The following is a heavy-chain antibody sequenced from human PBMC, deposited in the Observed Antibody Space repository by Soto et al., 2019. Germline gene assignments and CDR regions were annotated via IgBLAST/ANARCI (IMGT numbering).Heavy chain of an antibody. Sequence: SETLSLTCTVSGGSISSYYWSWIRQPPGKGLEWIGYIYYSGSTNYNPSLKSRVTILVDTSKNQFSLKLSSVTAADTAVYYCAREIGYYDSSGYLRYFDYWGQGTLVTVSS. CDR3: AREIGYYDSSGYLRYFDY. CDR2: IYYSGST. D-gene: IGHD3-22*01. J-gene: IGHJ4*02. CDR1: GGSISSYY. V-gene: IGHV4-59*01.